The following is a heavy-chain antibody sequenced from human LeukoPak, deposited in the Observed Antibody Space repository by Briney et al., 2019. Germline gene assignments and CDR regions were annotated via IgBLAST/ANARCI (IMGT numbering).Heavy chain of an antibody. CDR2: INAGNGNT. V-gene: IGHV1-3*01. Sequence: ASVKVSCKASGYTFTSYAMHWVRQAPGQRLEWMGWINAGNGNTKYSQKFQGRVTITRDTSASTAYMELSSLRSEDTAVYYCAREGDSGFWSGYRFNWFDPWGQGTLVTVSS. J-gene: IGHJ5*02. CDR1: GYTFTSYA. D-gene: IGHD3-3*01. CDR3: AREGDSGFWSGYRFNWFDP.